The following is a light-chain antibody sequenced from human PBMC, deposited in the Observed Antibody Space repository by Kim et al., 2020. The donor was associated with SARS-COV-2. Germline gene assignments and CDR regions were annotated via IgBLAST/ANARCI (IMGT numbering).Light chain of an antibody. J-gene: IGLJ3*02. CDR3: SSYTSSRIPA. CDR2: DVI. Sequence: GQSRTSSCTGINGDVGGYNDVSCDQRPPGNAPKRMIYDVIKRPSGVSNRFSGSKSGATASLTISGLQAEDEADYYCSSYTSSRIPAFGGGTQLTVL. V-gene: IGLV2-14*04. CDR1: NGDVGGYND.